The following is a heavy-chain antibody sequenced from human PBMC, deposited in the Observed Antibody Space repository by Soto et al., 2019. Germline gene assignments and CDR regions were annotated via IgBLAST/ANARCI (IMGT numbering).Heavy chain of an antibody. D-gene: IGHD6-6*01. CDR1: GYAFTTYG. J-gene: IGHJ4*02. CDR3: AGGRDGDY. CDR2: ISAHNGNT. V-gene: IGHV1-18*01. Sequence: QVHLVQSGAEVKKPGASVKVSCQGSGYAFTTYGITWVRQAPGQGLEWMGWISAHNGNTNYARKLQGRVSVTRDTSTSAAYMELMSLRSDDKAVYYCAGGRDGDYWGQGALVTVSS.